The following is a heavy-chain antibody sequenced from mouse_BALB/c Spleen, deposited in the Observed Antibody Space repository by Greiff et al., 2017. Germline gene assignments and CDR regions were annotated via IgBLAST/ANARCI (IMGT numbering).Heavy chain of an antibody. V-gene: IGHV5-17*02. J-gene: IGHJ2*01. CDR1: GFTFSSFG. Sequence: EVQRVESGGGLVQPGGSRKLSCAASGFTFSSFGMHWVRQAPEKGLEWVAYISSGSSTIYYADTVKGRFTISRDNPKNTLFLQMTSLRSEDTAMYYCARGEGDYWGQGTTLTVSS. CDR2: ISSGSSTI. CDR3: ARGEGDY.